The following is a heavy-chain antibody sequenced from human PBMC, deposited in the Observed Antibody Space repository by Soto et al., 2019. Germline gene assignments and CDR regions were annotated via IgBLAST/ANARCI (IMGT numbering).Heavy chain of an antibody. CDR2: IIPILGIA. CDR3: AREEYYYGSGAFFDY. D-gene: IGHD3-10*01. CDR1: GGTFSSYT. V-gene: IGHV1-69*08. J-gene: IGHJ4*02. Sequence: QVQLVQSGAEVKKPGSSVKVSCKASGGTFSSYTISWVRQAPGQGLERMGRIIPILGIANYAQKFQGRVTITADKSTSTAYVELSSLRSEDTAVYYCAREEYYYGSGAFFDYWGQGTLVTVSS.